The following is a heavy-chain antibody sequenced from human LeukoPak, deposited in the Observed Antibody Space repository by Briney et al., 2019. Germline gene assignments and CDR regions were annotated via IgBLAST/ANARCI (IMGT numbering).Heavy chain of an antibody. CDR1: GGSISSYY. J-gene: IGHJ3*02. D-gene: IGHD3-10*01. CDR2: IYYSGST. Sequence: SETLSLTCTVSGGSISSYYWSWIRQPPGKGLEWIGYIYYSGSTNYNPSLKSRVTISVDTSKNQFSLKLSSVTAADTAVYYCARVGGSGSLFAGSFDIWGQGTMVTVSS. CDR3: ARVGGSGSLFAGSFDI. V-gene: IGHV4-59*01.